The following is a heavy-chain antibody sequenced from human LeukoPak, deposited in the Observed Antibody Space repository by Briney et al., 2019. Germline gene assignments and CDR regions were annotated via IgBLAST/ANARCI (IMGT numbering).Heavy chain of an antibody. CDR2: ISGSGGST. V-gene: IGHV3-23*01. Sequence: GGSLRLSCAASGFTFSSYAMSWVRQAPGKGLEWVSAISGSGGSTYYADSVKGRFTISRDNSKNTLSLQTNSLRAEDTAVYYCAKGTRAAAGTDFDYWGQGTLVTVSS. D-gene: IGHD6-13*01. J-gene: IGHJ4*02. CDR1: GFTFSSYA. CDR3: AKGTRAAAGTDFDY.